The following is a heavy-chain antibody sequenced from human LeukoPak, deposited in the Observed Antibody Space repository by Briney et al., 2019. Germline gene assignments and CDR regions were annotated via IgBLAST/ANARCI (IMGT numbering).Heavy chain of an antibody. J-gene: IGHJ6*02. V-gene: IGHV1-2*02. CDR1: GYTFIGYY. CDR2: INPNSGGT. D-gene: IGHD3-10*01. Sequence: ASVKVSCKASGYTFIGYYMHWVRQAPGQGLEWMGWINPNSGGTNYAQKFQGRVTMTRDTSISTAYMELSRLRSDDTAVYYCARDGLLWFGELATYYYYGMDVWGQGTTVTVSS. CDR3: ARDGLLWFGELATYYYYGMDV.